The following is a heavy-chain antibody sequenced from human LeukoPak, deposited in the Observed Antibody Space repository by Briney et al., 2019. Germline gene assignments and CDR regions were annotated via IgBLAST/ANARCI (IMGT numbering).Heavy chain of an antibody. J-gene: IGHJ4*02. CDR1: GGSFSGYY. V-gene: IGHV4-34*01. Sequence: PSETLSLTCAVYGGSFSGYYWSWIRQPPGKGLEWIGEINHSGSTNYNPSLKSRVTISVDTSKSQFSLKLSSVTAADTAVYYCARAGSGWYEDYWGQGTLVTVSS. CDR3: ARAGSGWYEDY. D-gene: IGHD6-19*01. CDR2: INHSGST.